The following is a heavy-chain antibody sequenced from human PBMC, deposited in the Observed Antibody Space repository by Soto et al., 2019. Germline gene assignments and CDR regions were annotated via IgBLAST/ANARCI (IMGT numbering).Heavy chain of an antibody. D-gene: IGHD2-15*01. CDR2: INSDGSST. J-gene: IGHJ6*02. CDR1: GFTFSSYW. CDR3: ARVILGYCSGGSCYYYYGMDV. Sequence: GESLKISCAASGFTFSSYWMHWVRQAPGKGLVWVSRINSDGSSTSYADSVKGRFTISRDNAKNTLYLQIDSLRAEDTAVYYCARVILGYCSGGSCYYYYGMDVWGQGTTVTVSS. V-gene: IGHV3-74*01.